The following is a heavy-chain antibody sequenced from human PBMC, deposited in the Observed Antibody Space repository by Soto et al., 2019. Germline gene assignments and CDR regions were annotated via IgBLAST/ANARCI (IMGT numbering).Heavy chain of an antibody. J-gene: IGHJ4*02. CDR3: AREGNYDILTGPYRR. V-gene: IGHV1-69*13. CDR2: IIPIFGTA. D-gene: IGHD3-9*01. Sequence: SVKVSCKASGGTFSSYAISWVRQAPGQGLEWMGGIIPIFGTANYAQKFQGRVTITADESTSTAYMELSSLRSEDTAVYYCAREGNYDILTGPYRRWGQGTLVTVSS. CDR1: GGTFSSYA.